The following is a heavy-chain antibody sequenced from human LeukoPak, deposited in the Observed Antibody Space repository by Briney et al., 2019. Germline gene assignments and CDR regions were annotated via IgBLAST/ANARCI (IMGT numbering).Heavy chain of an antibody. CDR2: INPNSGGT. V-gene: IGHV1-2*06. D-gene: IGHD2-2*01. CDR3: ARGESRGYCSSTSCYGYLNWFDP. Sequence: GASVKVSCKASGYTFTRYYMHWVRQAPGQGLEWMGRINPNSGGTNYAQKFQGRVTMTRDTSISTGYMELSRLRSDDTAVYYCARGESRGYCSSTSCYGYLNWFDPWGQGTLVTVSS. J-gene: IGHJ5*02. CDR1: GYTFTRYY.